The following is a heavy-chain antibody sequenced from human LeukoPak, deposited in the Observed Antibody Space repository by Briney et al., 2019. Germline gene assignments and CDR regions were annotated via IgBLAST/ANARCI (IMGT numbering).Heavy chain of an antibody. CDR2: IYYSGST. CDR3: AREATVVRGVYYFDY. D-gene: IGHD4-23*01. Sequence: PSETLSLTCTVSGGSISSYYWSWIRQPPGKGLEWIGYIYYSGSTNYNPSLKSRVTISADTSKNQFSLKLSSVTAADTAVYYCAREATVVRGVYYFDYWGQGTLVTVSS. J-gene: IGHJ4*02. CDR1: GGSISSYY. V-gene: IGHV4-59*01.